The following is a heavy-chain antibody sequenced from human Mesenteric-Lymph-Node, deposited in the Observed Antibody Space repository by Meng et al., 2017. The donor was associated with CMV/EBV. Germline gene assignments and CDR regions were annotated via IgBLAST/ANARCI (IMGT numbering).Heavy chain of an antibody. V-gene: IGHV3-11*01. CDR1: RFSFSDYY. J-gene: IGHJ5*02. Sequence: GESLKISCAGSRFSFSDYYMSWIRQAPGKGLEWVSDISCSGTTIYYADSVKGRFTISRDNAKNSLYLQMNRLRAEDTAIYYCASRYSCGWENWFDPWGQGTLVTVSS. CDR3: ASRYSCGWENWFDP. CDR2: ISCSGTTI. D-gene: IGHD5-18*01.